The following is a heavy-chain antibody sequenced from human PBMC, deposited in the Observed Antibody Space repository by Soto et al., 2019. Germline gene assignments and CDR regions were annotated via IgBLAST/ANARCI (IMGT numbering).Heavy chain of an antibody. CDR3: ARDFYDSSGYLGDAFDI. Sequence: GGSLRLSCAASGFTFSSYGMHWVRQAPGKGLEWVAVIWYDGSNKYYADSVKGRFTISRDNSKNTLYLQMNSLRAEGTAVYYCARDFYDSSGYLGDAFDIWGQGTMVTVSS. CDR2: IWYDGSNK. V-gene: IGHV3-33*01. D-gene: IGHD3-22*01. CDR1: GFTFSSYG. J-gene: IGHJ3*02.